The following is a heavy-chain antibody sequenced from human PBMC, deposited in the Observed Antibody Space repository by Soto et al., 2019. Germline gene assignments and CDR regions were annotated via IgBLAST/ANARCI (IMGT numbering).Heavy chain of an antibody. J-gene: IGHJ6*02. CDR1: GFTFSSYA. V-gene: IGHV3-23*01. Sequence: GGSLRLSCAASGFTFSSYAMSWVRQAPGKELEWVSTISGSGDSKYYADSGKGRFTISKDSSKNTLNLQMNSLRAEDTAVYYCAKAGSRNYYYYGMDVWGQGTTVTVSS. CDR3: AKAGSRNYYYYGMDV. CDR2: ISGSGDSK. D-gene: IGHD3-10*01.